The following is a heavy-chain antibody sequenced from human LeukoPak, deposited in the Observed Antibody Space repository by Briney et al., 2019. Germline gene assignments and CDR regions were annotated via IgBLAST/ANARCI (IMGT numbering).Heavy chain of an antibody. CDR2: ISYHGSNK. D-gene: IGHD3-3*01. CDR3: AKDLLSGYGNDAFDI. CDR1: GFTFSNYG. Sequence: PGGSLRLSCAASGFTFSNYGMHWVRQAPGKGLEWVAVISYHGSNKYYVDSVKGRFTISRDNSKNTLYLQMNSLRAEDTAVYYCAKDLLSGYGNDAFDIWGQGTMVTVSS. J-gene: IGHJ3*02. V-gene: IGHV3-30*18.